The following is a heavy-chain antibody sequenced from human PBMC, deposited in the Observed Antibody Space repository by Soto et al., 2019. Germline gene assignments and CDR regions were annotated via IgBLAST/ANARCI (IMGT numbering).Heavy chain of an antibody. Sequence: GGSLRLSCAASGFTFSSYSMNWVRQAPGQGLEWMGWINPNSGGTNYAQKFQGWVTMTRDTSISTAYMELSRLRSDDTAVYYCASGYGSGSSPNDAFDIWGQGTMVTVSS. CDR2: INPNSGGT. J-gene: IGHJ3*02. V-gene: IGHV1-2*04. CDR3: ASGYGSGSSPNDAFDI. CDR1: GFTFSSYS. D-gene: IGHD3-10*01.